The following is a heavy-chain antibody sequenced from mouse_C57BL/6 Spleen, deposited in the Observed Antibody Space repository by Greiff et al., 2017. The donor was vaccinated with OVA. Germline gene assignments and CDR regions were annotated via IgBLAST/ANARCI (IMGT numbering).Heavy chain of an antibody. V-gene: IGHV1-82*01. Sequence: QVQLQRSGPELVQPGASVKISCKASGYAFSSSWMNWVKQRPGKGLEWIGRIYPGDGDTNYNGKFKGKATLTADKSSSTAYMQLSSLTSEDSAVYFCANHYGSPWYFDVWGTGTTVTVSS. J-gene: IGHJ1*03. CDR2: IYPGDGDT. D-gene: IGHD1-1*01. CDR3: ANHYGSPWYFDV. CDR1: GYAFSSSW.